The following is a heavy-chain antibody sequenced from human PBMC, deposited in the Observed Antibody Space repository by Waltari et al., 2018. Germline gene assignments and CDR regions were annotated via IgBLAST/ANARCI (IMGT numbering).Heavy chain of an antibody. CDR1: GFTFSNYG. CDR3: AKDHGWLAFS. CDR2: ISGSGNT. Sequence: EVRLLESGGGLVQPGGSLRLSCAASGFTFSNYGMSWVRQAPGKGLEWISGISGSGNTYYADSGKCRFTISRDNSKNTLYVQMDSLRAEDTAVYYCAKDHGWLAFSWGQGTLVTVSS. J-gene: IGHJ5*02. V-gene: IGHV3-23*01. D-gene: IGHD6-19*01.